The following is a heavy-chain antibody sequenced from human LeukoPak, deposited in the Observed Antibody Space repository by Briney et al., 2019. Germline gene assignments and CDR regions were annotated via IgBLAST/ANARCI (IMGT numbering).Heavy chain of an antibody. Sequence: ASVKVSCKASGYTFTSYYMHWERQAPGQGLEWMGIINPSGGSTSYAQKFQGRVTMTRDMSTSTAYMELSSLRSEDTAVYYCARDRLVVVPAAIRGPNYYYYMDVWGKGTRSPSP. D-gene: IGHD2-2*02. CDR3: ARDRLVVVPAAIRGPNYYYYMDV. CDR2: INPSGGST. J-gene: IGHJ6*03. V-gene: IGHV1-46*01. CDR1: GYTFTSYY.